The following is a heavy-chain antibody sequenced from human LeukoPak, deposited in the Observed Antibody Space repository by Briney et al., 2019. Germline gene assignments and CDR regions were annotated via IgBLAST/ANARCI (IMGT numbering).Heavy chain of an antibody. CDR3: AKTNYYETSGWASGLSPFDM. V-gene: IGHV5-51*01. J-gene: IGHJ3*02. CDR2: IYPVDSDT. CDR1: GYSFTSYW. D-gene: IGHD3-22*01. Sequence: GESLKISCKGSGYSFTSYWIAWVRQVPGKGLEWIGVIYPVDSDTRYSPSFQGQVTISVDKSTSTAYLQWSSLKASDTAMYYCAKTNYYETSGWASGLSPFDMWGRGTMVTVSS.